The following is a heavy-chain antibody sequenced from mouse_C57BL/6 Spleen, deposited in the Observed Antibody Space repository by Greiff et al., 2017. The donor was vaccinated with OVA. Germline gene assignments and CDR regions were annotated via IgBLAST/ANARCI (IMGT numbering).Heavy chain of an antibody. CDR3: ARSTMVTTGRFAY. CDR1: GFNIKDYY. V-gene: IGHV14-2*01. Sequence: EVQVVESGAELVKPGASVKLSCTASGFNIKDYYMHWVKQRTEQGLEWIGRIDPEDGETKYAPKFQGKATITADTSSNTAYLQLSSLTSEDTAVYYCARSTMVTTGRFAYWGQGTLVTVSA. D-gene: IGHD2-2*01. CDR2: IDPEDGET. J-gene: IGHJ3*01.